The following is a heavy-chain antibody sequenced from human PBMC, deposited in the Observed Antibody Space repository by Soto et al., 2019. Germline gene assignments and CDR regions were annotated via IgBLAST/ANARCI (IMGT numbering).Heavy chain of an antibody. CDR2: VYYSGGA. CDR3: PRVVEAQTRPTVFDS. D-gene: IGHD2-15*01. Sequence: SETLSLTCDVSGGSIGNSHSFWGWIRQPPGKGLEFIGSVYYSGGAYYNPSLKSRVTVSVDTSKNQLSLRVNSVTAADTAVYYCPRVVEAQTRPTVFDSWGQGILVTVSS. CDR1: GGSIGNSHSF. J-gene: IGHJ4*02. V-gene: IGHV4-39*01.